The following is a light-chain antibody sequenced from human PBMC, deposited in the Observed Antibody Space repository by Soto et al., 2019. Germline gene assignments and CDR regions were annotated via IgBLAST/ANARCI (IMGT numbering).Light chain of an antibody. Sequence: QSALTQPASVSGSPGQSITISCTGTSSDVGGYNYVSWYQQQPGKAPKLMIYEVSNRPSGVSNRFSGSKSGNTASLTISGLQAEDEADHYCSSYTSSSTYVVFGGGTKLTVL. J-gene: IGLJ2*01. CDR3: SSYTSSSTYVV. V-gene: IGLV2-14*01. CDR1: SSDVGGYNY. CDR2: EVS.